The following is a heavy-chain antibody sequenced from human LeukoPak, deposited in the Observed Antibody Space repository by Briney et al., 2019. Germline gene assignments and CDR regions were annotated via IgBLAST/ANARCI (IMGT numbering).Heavy chain of an antibody. CDR1: GFSFSSYA. CDR3: AKCNTAMVVLPYFFDS. V-gene: IGHV3-23*01. D-gene: IGHD5-18*01. CDR2: ISGSGAGT. J-gene: IGHJ4*02. Sequence: PGGSLRLSCAASGFSFSSYAMSWVRQAPGKGLEWVSAISGSGAGTYYADSVKGRFTISRDNSKNTLYLQMNSLRAEDTAVYYCAKCNTAMVVLPYFFDSWGQGTLVTVSS.